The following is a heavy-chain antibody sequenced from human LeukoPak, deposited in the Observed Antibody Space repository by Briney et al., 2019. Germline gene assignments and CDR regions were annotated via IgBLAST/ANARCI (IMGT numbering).Heavy chain of an antibody. Sequence: GGSLRLSCAASGFTFSSYGMHWVRQAPGKGLEWVAFIRYDGSNKYYADSVKGRFTISRDNSKNTLYLQMNSLRVEDTAVYYCAKVRWDNSGWYYSDSWGQGTLVTVSS. V-gene: IGHV3-30*02. J-gene: IGHJ4*02. D-gene: IGHD6-19*01. CDR2: IRYDGSNK. CDR1: GFTFSSYG. CDR3: AKVRWDNSGWYYSDS.